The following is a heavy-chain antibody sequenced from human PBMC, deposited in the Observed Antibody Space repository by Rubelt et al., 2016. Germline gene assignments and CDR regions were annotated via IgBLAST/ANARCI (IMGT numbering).Heavy chain of an antibody. Sequence: LSCAVSGFTFSSYAMSWVRQAPGKGLEWVSVTSASGGTTHYADSVKGRFIISRDNSRNLLFLQMTDLRGNDTAVYYCVKDPEHWGQGTLVTVSS. V-gene: IGHV3-23*01. CDR2: TSASGGTT. D-gene: IGHD1-14*01. J-gene: IGHJ4*02. CDR1: GFTFSSYA. CDR3: VKDPEH.